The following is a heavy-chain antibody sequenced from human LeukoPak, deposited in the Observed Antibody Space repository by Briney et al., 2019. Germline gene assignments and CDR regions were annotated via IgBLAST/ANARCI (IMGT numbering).Heavy chain of an antibody. D-gene: IGHD6-25*01. CDR1: GFTFSSYW. J-gene: IGHJ2*01. CDR2: IKKEGSEK. CDR3: ARDGLAAATLHWCFDL. V-gene: IGHV3-7*01. Sequence: PGGSLRLSCGASGFTFSSYWMSWVRQAPGKGLEWVANIKKEGSEKYYVDSVKGRFTISRDNAKNSLYLQMNSLRAEDTAVYYCARDGLAAATLHWCFDLWGRGTLVTVSS.